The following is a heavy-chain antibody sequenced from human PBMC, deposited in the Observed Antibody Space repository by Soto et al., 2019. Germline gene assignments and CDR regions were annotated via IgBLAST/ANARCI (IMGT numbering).Heavy chain of an antibody. Sequence: QLQLVQSGAAVMKPGSSVKVSCKTSGGTFTDSAFSWVRQAPGQGPEWMGGIIPVLDTANYAQKFLGRLTIAADESTNTVHMELTGLRSGDTAIYFCARCQVNYMRANYDFDSWGQGTLVTVSS. J-gene: IGHJ4*02. D-gene: IGHD3-16*01. CDR1: GGTFTDSA. CDR3: ARCQVNYMRANYDFDS. CDR2: IIPVLDTA. V-gene: IGHV1-69*01.